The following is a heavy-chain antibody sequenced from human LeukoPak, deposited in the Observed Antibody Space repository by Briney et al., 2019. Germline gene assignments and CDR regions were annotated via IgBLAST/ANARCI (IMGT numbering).Heavy chain of an antibody. D-gene: IGHD2-15*01. J-gene: IGHJ4*02. CDR3: AREVVGGVLDY. CDR2: IYSGGST. Sequence: GGSLRPSCAASGFTVSSNYMSWVRQAPGKGLEWVSVIYSGGSTYYADSVKGRFTISRDNSKNTPYLQMNSLRAEDTAVYYCAREVVGGVLDYWGQGTLVTVSS. V-gene: IGHV3-53*01. CDR1: GFTVSSNY.